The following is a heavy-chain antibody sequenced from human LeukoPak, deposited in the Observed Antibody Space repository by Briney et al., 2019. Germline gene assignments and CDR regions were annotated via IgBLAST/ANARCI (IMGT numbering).Heavy chain of an antibody. CDR2: ISHSGST. Sequence: SETLSLTCAVYGGSFSGYYWSWIRQPPGKGLEWIGEISHSGSTYYNPSLKSRVTISVDTSKNQFSLKLSSVTAADTAVYYCARDVPGGTDPWGQGTLVTVSS. CDR3: ARDVPGGTDP. CDR1: GGSFSGYY. V-gene: IGHV4-34*01. J-gene: IGHJ5*02.